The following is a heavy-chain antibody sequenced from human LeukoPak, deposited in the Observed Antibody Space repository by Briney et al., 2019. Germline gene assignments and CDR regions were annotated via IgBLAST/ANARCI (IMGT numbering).Heavy chain of an antibody. J-gene: IGHJ4*02. Sequence: SETLSLTCADYGGSFSGYYWTWIRQPPAKGLEWIGEINQSGSKNYNPSLKSRVTMSVDSSKRQFSLKLISVTAADTAVYYCVSGGVGDRLAYWGQGTLVTVSS. CDR2: INQSGSK. V-gene: IGHV4-34*01. D-gene: IGHD3-10*01. CDR1: GGSFSGYY. CDR3: VSGGVGDRLAY.